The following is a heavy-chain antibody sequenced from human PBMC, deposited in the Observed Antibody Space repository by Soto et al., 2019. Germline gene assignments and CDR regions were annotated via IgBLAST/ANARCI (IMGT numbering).Heavy chain of an antibody. CDR2: ISSSGSYT. CDR3: ARGSGYYDQYGVDV. V-gene: IGHV3-11*06. J-gene: IGHJ6*02. CDR1: GFTFSDYY. Sequence: QVQLVESGGGLVKPGGSLRLSCAASGFTFSDYYMSWIRQAPGKGLEWVSYISSSGSYTNYADSVKGRFTISRDNANNSLDLQMNSLRAEDTAVYYFARGSGYYDQYGVDVWGQGTTVTVSS. D-gene: IGHD3-3*01.